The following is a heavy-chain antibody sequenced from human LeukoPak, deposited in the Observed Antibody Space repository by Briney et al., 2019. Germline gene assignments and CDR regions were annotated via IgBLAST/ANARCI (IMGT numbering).Heavy chain of an antibody. CDR3: ATGREVGGYNWFDP. J-gene: IGHJ5*02. D-gene: IGHD1-26*01. Sequence: GASVTVSCKVSGYTLTELSMHWVRQAPGKGLEWMGGFDPEDGETIYAQKFQGRVTMTEDTSTDTAYMELSSLRSEDTAVYYCATGREVGGYNWFDPWGQGTLVTVSS. V-gene: IGHV1-24*01. CDR2: FDPEDGET. CDR1: GYTLTELS.